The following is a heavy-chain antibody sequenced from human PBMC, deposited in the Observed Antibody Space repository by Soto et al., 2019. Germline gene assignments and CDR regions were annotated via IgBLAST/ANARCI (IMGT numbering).Heavy chain of an antibody. V-gene: IGHV3-23*01. J-gene: IGHJ4*02. Sequence: GGSLRLSCAASGFTFSSSAMSWVRQAPGKGLEWVSAISGSGGSTYYADSVKGRFTISRYNSKNTLYLQMNSLRAEDTAVYYCAKSRGSSGCYDYWGQGTLVTVSS. CDR3: AKSRGSSGCYDY. CDR2: ISGSGGST. CDR1: GFTFSSSA. D-gene: IGHD6-19*01.